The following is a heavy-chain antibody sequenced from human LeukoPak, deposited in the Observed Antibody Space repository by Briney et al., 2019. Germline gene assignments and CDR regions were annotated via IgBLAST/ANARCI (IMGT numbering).Heavy chain of an antibody. J-gene: IGHJ4*02. D-gene: IGHD2-8*01. CDR1: GFDFHDYT. CDR3: ARNMLKTARYFDS. CDR2: ITGDSGVT. V-gene: IGHV3-43*01. Sequence: PGGSLRLSCAASGFDFHDYTMHWVRQSPGKGLEWVSLITGDSGVTFYADSVQGRFTVSRDNNKNTLYLQMHRLRSEDTALYYCARNMLKTARYFDSWGQGTLVTVSS.